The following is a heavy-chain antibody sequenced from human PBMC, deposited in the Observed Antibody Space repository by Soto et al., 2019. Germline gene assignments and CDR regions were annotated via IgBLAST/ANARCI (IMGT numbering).Heavy chain of an antibody. D-gene: IGHD3-16*02. CDR3: AHGELSLGSNYFDY. V-gene: IGHV2-5*02. CDR2: IYWDDDK. Sequence: QITLKESGPTLVKPTQTLTLTCTFSGFSLSTSGVGVGWIRQPPGKALEWLALIYWDDDKRYSPSLKSRLTITKETSKNQVVLTMTNMDPVDTATYYCAHGELSLGSNYFDYWGQGTLVTVSS. CDR1: GFSLSTSGVG. J-gene: IGHJ4*02.